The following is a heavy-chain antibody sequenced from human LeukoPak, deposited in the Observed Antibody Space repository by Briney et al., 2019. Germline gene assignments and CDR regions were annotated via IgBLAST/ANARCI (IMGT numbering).Heavy chain of an antibody. V-gene: IGHV1-18*01. CDR2: ISAYNGNT. D-gene: IGHD5-18*01. CDR1: GYTFTSYG. Sequence: ASVKVSCKASGYTFTSYGISWVRQASGQGLEWMGWISAYNGNTNYAQKLQGRVTMTTDTSTSTAYMELRSLRSDDTAVYYCAREKFLDLRMVTLNYYGMDVWGQGTTVTVSS. J-gene: IGHJ6*02. CDR3: AREKFLDLRMVTLNYYGMDV.